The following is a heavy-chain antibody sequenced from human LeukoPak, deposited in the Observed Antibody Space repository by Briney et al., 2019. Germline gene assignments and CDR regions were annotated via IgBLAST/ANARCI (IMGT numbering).Heavy chain of an antibody. V-gene: IGHV4-34*01. CDR3: ARLLLGLTGDAGFDP. CDR1: GGSFSGYY. CDR2: INHSGST. Sequence: SETLSLTCAVYGGSFSGYYWSWIRQPPGKGLEWIGEINHSGSTNYNPSLKSRVTISVDTSKNQFSLKLSSVTAADTAVYYCARLLLGLTGDAGFDPWGQGTLVTVSS. D-gene: IGHD7-27*01. J-gene: IGHJ5*02.